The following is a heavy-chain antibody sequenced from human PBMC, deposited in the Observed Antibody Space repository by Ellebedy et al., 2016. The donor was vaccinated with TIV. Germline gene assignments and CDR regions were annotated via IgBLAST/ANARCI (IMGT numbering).Heavy chain of an antibody. V-gene: IGHV1-8*01. CDR3: AREGGRGYGEIDD. Sequence: ASVKVSCKPSVYTFTSYTIHWVRHASGQGLEWKGWTNPNSGDTGYSLKFQGRVTLTTNRSVSTAYMELLSLASDDTAMYYCAREGGRGYGEIDDWGQGTLVTVSS. J-gene: IGHJ4*02. CDR2: TNPNSGDT. D-gene: IGHD4-17*01. CDR1: VYTFTSYT.